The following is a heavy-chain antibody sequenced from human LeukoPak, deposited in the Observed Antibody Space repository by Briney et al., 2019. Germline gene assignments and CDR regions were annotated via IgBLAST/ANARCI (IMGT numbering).Heavy chain of an antibody. CDR1: GGSISSGGYY. CDR2: IYYSGST. J-gene: IGHJ4*02. V-gene: IGHV4-31*03. CDR3: ARCRGDYYDSSGYQLGSPTFDY. D-gene: IGHD3-22*01. Sequence: PSQTLSLTCTVSGGSISSGGYYWSWIRQHPGKGLEWIGYIYYSGSTYYNPSLKSRVTISVDTSKNQFSLKLSSVTAADTAVYYCARCRGDYYDSSGYQLGSPTFDYWGQGTLVTVSS.